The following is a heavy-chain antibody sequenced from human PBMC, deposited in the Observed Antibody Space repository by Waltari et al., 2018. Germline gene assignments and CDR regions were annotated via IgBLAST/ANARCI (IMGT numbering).Heavy chain of an antibody. CDR2: ISGGGGSK. CDR1: GLSFSDYY. Sequence: QVQLVESGGGLVKPGGSLRLSCAASGLSFSDYYMSWIRQAPGKGLDWLSYISGGGGSKYHADSVRGRFTISRDNAKDSLYLQMNSLRAEDTAVYYCARESYCSGSSCYADWGQGTLVTVSS. CDR3: ARESYCSGSSCYAD. J-gene: IGHJ4*02. D-gene: IGHD2-2*01. V-gene: IGHV3-11*01.